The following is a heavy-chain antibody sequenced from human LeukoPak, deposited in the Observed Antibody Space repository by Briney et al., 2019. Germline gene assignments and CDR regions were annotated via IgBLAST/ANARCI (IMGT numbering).Heavy chain of an antibody. CDR2: IDNSGST. Sequence: PSETLSLTCTIFGDSISTYYWSWIRQSPGKGLEWVGSIDNSGSTNHNPSLKSRVTISVDTSKDQFSLRVTSMTAADTAVYYCARHRWVTTGWYFDLWGRGNLVSVSS. V-gene: IGHV4-59*08. CDR1: GDSISTYY. D-gene: IGHD4-17*01. J-gene: IGHJ2*01. CDR3: ARHRWVTTGWYFDL.